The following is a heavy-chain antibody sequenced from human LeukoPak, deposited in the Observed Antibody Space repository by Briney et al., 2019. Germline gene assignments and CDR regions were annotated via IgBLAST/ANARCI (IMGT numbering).Heavy chain of an antibody. J-gene: IGHJ1*01. CDR3: ARGGVQYSSSSRYFQH. D-gene: IGHD6-6*01. V-gene: IGHV5-51*01. Sequence: GESLKISCKGSGYSFTSYWIGWVRQMPGKGLEWMGIIYPCDSDTRYSPSFQGQVTISADKSISTAYLQWSSLKASDTAMYYCARGGVQYSSSSRYFQHWGQGTLVTVSS. CDR2: IYPCDSDT. CDR1: GYSFTSYW.